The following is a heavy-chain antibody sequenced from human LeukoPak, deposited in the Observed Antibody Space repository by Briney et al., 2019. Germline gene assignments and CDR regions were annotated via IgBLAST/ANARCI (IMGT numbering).Heavy chain of an antibody. V-gene: IGHV1-18*01. CDR2: ISAYNGNT. CDR1: GYTFTSYG. Sequence: GASVKVSCKASGYTFTSYGISWVRQAPGQGLEWMGWISAYNGNTNYAQKLQGRVTMTTDTSTSTAYMELRSLRSDDTAVYYCARDLRGGGSGSYYFDYWGQGTLVTVSS. J-gene: IGHJ4*02. D-gene: IGHD3-10*01. CDR3: ARDLRGGGSGSYYFDY.